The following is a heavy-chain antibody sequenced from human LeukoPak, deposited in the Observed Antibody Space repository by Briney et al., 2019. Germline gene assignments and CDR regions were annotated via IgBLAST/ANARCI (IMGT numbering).Heavy chain of an antibody. CDR3: AKRSGYTTGWFFDF. CDR2: ISGSGDNT. Sequence: GRSLKLSCAASGFSFSSYAMSWVRQAPGKGLEWVSSISGSGDNTYYAESVKGRFTISRDNSKNTLFLQMNSLRAEDTAVFYCAKRSGYTTGWFFDFWGQGTLVTVSS. V-gene: IGHV3-23*01. CDR1: GFSFSSYA. J-gene: IGHJ4*02. D-gene: IGHD6-19*01.